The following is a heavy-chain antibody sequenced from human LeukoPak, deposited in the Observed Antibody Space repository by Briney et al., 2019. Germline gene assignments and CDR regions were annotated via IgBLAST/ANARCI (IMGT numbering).Heavy chain of an antibody. D-gene: IGHD6-13*01. CDR1: GFTFSSYW. J-gene: IGHJ4*02. CDR3: ARDLGSSWSWGY. Sequence: GGSLRLSCAASGFTFSSYWVSWVRQAPGKGLEWVANIKQDGSEKYYVDSVKGRFTISRDNAKNSLYLQMNSLRAEDTAVYYCARDLGSSWSWGYWGQGTLVTVSS. V-gene: IGHV3-7*01. CDR2: IKQDGSEK.